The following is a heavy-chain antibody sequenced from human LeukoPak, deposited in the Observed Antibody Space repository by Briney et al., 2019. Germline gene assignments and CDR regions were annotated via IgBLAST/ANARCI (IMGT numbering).Heavy chain of an antibody. J-gene: IGHJ4*02. Sequence: GRSLRLSCAASGFTSGDYAMHWVRQAPGKGLEWVSGISWNSGNIGYADSVKGRFTISRDNAKNSLYLQMNSLRAEDTALYYCANLHGDYRDYWGQGTLVTVSS. CDR3: ANLHGDYRDY. V-gene: IGHV3-9*02. D-gene: IGHD4-17*01. CDR2: ISWNSGNI. CDR1: GFTSGDYA.